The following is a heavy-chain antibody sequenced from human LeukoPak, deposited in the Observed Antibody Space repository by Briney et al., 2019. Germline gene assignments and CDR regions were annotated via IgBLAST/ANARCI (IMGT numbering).Heavy chain of an antibody. CDR1: GLTLNYYS. D-gene: IGHD1-26*01. Sequence: GGSLRLSCAASGLTLNYYSIDWVRQAPGKGLEWVASITTSSSYIYYADSVRGRFTISRDNAKNSLYLQMSILRAEDTAVYYCARDGVVGATKWGHFDFWGQGTRVTVSS. J-gene: IGHJ4*02. V-gene: IGHV3-21*01. CDR2: ITTSSSYI. CDR3: ARDGVVGATKWGHFDF.